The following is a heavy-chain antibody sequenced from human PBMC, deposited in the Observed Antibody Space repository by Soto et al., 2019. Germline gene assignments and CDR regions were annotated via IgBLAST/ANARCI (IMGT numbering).Heavy chain of an antibody. CDR2: ISGGGDRT. Sequence: GGSLRLSCGASGFPFNTHGMAWVRQAPGKGLEWVSGISGGGDRTQYADGVKGRFTISRDNSKNTVDLQMTSLRAEDTATYYCSKTGNYDYAWRDYRYFSDPWGQGPVVPVSS. J-gene: IGHJ5*02. CDR1: GFPFNTHG. V-gene: IGHV3-23*01. D-gene: IGHD3-16*02. CDR3: SKTGNYDYAWRDYRYFSDP.